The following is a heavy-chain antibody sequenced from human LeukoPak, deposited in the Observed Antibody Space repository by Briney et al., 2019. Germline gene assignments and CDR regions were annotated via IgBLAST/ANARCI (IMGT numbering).Heavy chain of an antibody. CDR1: GGSFSGYY. CDR2: INHSGST. J-gene: IGHJ3*02. Sequence: SETLSLTCAVYGGSFSGYYWSWIRQPPGKGLEWIGEINHSGSTNYNPSLKSRVTISVDTSKNQFSLKLSSVTAADTAVYYCARAPTTIYCSSTSCSQGGYVFDIWGQGTMVTVSS. D-gene: IGHD2-2*01. V-gene: IGHV4-34*01. CDR3: ARAPTTIYCSSTSCSQGGYVFDI.